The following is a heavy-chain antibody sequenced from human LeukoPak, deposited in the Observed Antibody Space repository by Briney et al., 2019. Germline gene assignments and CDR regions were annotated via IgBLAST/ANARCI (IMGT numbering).Heavy chain of an antibody. CDR2: IYYSGST. Sequence: SETLSLTCTVSGGSISSGDYYWHWIRQPPGTGLEWIGYIYYSGSTNYNPSLKSRVTVSLDTSKNQFSLKLSSVTAADTAVYYCARAQPDSVWGSYPRYFDYWGQGTLVTVSS. J-gene: IGHJ4*02. CDR1: GGSISSGDYY. CDR3: ARAQPDSVWGSYPRYFDY. D-gene: IGHD3-16*01. V-gene: IGHV4-61*08.